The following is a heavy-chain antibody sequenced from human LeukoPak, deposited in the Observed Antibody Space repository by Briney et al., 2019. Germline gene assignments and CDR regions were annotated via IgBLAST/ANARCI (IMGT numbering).Heavy chain of an antibody. J-gene: IGHJ6*02. CDR2: INPSGGST. CDR1: GYTFTSYY. Sequence: ASVKVSCKASGYTFTSYYMHWVRQAPGQGLDWMGIINPSGGSTSYAQKFQGRVTMTRDTSTSTVYMEPSSLRSEDTAVYYCARVNYYDSSGYYPYGMDVWGQGTTVTVSS. D-gene: IGHD3-22*01. V-gene: IGHV1-46*01. CDR3: ARVNYYDSSGYYPYGMDV.